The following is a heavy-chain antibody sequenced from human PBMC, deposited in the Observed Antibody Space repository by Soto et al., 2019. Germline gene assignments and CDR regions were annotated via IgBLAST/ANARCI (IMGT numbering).Heavy chain of an antibody. CDR2: IWYDGSNK. CDR1: GFTFSSYG. V-gene: IGHV3-33*01. D-gene: IGHD3-22*01. J-gene: IGHJ2*01. CDR3: ARGRVEDGSAYWHFDL. Sequence: QVQLVESGGGVVQPGRSLRLSCTASGFTFSSYGMHWVRQAPDKGLEWVALIWYDGSNKYYADSVKGRFTISRDNSKNTLFLQMNTLRAEDMAVYYCARGRVEDGSAYWHFDLWGRGTLVTVSS.